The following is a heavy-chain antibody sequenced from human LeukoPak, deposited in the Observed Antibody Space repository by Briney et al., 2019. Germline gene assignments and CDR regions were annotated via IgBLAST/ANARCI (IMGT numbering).Heavy chain of an antibody. Sequence: TLSLTCALSGGSISSGAYSWSWIRQPPGKGLEWIGYIYHSGSTYYSPSLKSRVTISVDRSKNQFSLRLSSVTAADKAVYSCASTDGSGSYCSSWGQGTTVTVSS. CDR2: IYHSGST. CDR3: ASTDGSGSYCSS. J-gene: IGHJ6*02. CDR1: GGSISSGAYS. V-gene: IGHV4-30-2*01. D-gene: IGHD3-10*01.